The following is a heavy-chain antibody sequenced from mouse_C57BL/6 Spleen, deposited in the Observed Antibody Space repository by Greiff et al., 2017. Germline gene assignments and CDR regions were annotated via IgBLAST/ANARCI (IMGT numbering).Heavy chain of an antibody. J-gene: IGHJ4*01. CDR3: ARPYGYDDAMDY. CDR1: GYSFTGYY. D-gene: IGHD2-2*01. Sequence: EVQLQQPGTELVKPGASVKISCKASGYSFTGYYMNWVKQSPEKSLEWIGEINPSTGGTTYNQKFKAKATLTVDKSSSTAYMQLKSLTSEDSAVYYCARPYGYDDAMDYWGQGTSVTVSS. CDR2: INPSTGGT. V-gene: IGHV1-42*01.